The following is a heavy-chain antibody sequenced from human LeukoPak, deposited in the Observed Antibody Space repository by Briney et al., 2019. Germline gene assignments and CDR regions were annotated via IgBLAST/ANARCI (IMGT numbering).Heavy chain of an antibody. Sequence: ASVKVSCKASGFTFTRSAMQRVRQARGQRLEWIGWIVVGSGNTNYAQTFQERVTITRDMSTSTAYMELSSLRSEDTAVYYCAAADYYDSSGYYPYAFHIWGQGTMVTVSS. V-gene: IGHV1-58*02. CDR2: IVVGSGNT. D-gene: IGHD3-22*01. J-gene: IGHJ3*02. CDR1: GFTFTRSA. CDR3: AAADYYDSSGYYPYAFHI.